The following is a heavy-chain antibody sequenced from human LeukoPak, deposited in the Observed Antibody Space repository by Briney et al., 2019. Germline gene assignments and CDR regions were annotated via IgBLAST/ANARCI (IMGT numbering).Heavy chain of an antibody. J-gene: IGHJ3*01. V-gene: IGHV4-34*01. CDR1: GGSFSGYY. D-gene: IGHD6-6*01. CDR2: INHSGST. CDR3: AKVYSGSSQDAFDV. Sequence: SETLSLTCAVYGGSFSGYYWSWIRQPPGKGLEWIGEINHSGSTKYNASLESRLTISVDTCKNQFTLNLNSVTAADTAVYYCAKVYSGSSQDAFDVWGPGTMVTVSS.